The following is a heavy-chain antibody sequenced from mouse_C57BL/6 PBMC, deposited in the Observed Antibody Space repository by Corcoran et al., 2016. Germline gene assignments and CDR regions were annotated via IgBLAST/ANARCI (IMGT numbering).Heavy chain of an antibody. D-gene: IGHD1-1*01. V-gene: IGHV1-26*01. J-gene: IGHJ2*01. CDR1: GYTFTDYY. Sequence: EVQLQPSGPELVKPGASVKISCKASGYTFTDYYMNWVKQSHGKSLEWIGDINPNNGGTSYNQKFKGKATLTVDKSSSTAYMELRSLTSEDSAVYYCARENYYGSSNYFDYWGQGTTLTVSS. CDR2: INPNNGGT. CDR3: ARENYYGSSNYFDY.